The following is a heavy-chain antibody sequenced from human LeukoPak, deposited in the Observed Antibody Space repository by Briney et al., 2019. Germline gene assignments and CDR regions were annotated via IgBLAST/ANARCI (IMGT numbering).Heavy chain of an antibody. CDR3: AMNWNVPPRDY. V-gene: IGHV3-7*01. Sequence: GGSLRLSCAASGITFRSYWMNWVRQAPGKGLEWVASINQDGSGKNYVDSVEGRFTVSGDNAKKYLQMNSLRAEDTAVYYCAMNWNVPPRDYWGQGTLVTVSS. CDR2: INQDGSGK. D-gene: IGHD1-1*01. CDR1: GITFRSYW. J-gene: IGHJ4*02.